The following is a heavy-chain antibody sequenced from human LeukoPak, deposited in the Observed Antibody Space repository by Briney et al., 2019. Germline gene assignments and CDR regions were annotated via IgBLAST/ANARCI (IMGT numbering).Heavy chain of an antibody. J-gene: IGHJ5*02. Sequence: PSETLSLTCTVSGGSVSSDYWSWIRQPPGKGLEWIGYMHSNGNSAYNPSLSSRVTMSVDTSKNQFSLKLSSVTAADTAVYYCARDRYCSSTSCFLNWFDPWGQGTLVTVSS. CDR3: ARDRYCSSTSCFLNWFDP. D-gene: IGHD2-2*01. CDR1: GGSVSSDY. V-gene: IGHV4-59*02. CDR2: MHSNGNS.